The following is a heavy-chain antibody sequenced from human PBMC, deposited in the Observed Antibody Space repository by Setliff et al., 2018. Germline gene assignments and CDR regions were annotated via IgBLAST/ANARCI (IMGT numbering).Heavy chain of an antibody. CDR3: ARHATYYYGSGNLPFDS. V-gene: IGHV4-34*12. J-gene: IGHJ4*02. CDR2: IMPGRDT. CDR1: GDSLSGYY. Sequence: SETLSLTCAVYGDSLSGYYWSWIRQSPKKGLEWIGEIMPGRDTLYSPSLESRLTITIDTSKSQFSLKLSSVTAADTSVYYCARHATYYYGSGNLPFDSWGQGTLVTVSS. D-gene: IGHD3-10*01.